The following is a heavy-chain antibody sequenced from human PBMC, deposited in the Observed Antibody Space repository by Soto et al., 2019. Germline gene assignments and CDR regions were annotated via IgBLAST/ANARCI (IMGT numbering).Heavy chain of an antibody. D-gene: IGHD3-22*01. Sequence: GESLKISCKGSGYSFTSYWINWVRQMPGKGLEWMGRIDPSDSYTNYSPSFQGHVTISADKSISTAYLQWSSLKASDTAMYYCARSNYYDSSGYYYSLYSYGMDVWGQGTTVTVSS. CDR3: ARSNYYDSSGYYYSLYSYGMDV. CDR1: GYSFTSYW. J-gene: IGHJ6*02. V-gene: IGHV5-10-1*01. CDR2: IDPSDSYT.